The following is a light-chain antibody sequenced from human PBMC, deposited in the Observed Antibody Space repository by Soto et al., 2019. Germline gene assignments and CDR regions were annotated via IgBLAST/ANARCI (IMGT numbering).Light chain of an antibody. J-gene: IGKJ1*01. CDR2: DAS. CDR3: QQYNSYWT. Sequence: DIQMTQSPSSLSASVGDRVTITCRASQSISSWLAWYQQKPGKAPKLLIYDASSLESGVPSRFSGSGSGTEFTLTISSPHPDDFATYYCQQYNSYWTFGQGTKVDIK. CDR1: QSISSW. V-gene: IGKV1-5*01.